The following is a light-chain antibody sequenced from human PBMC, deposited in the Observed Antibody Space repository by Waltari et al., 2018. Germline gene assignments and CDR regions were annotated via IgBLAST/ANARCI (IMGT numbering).Light chain of an antibody. CDR2: EGS. V-gene: IGLV2-23*01. CDR1: SSDVGGYNI. Sequence: QSALTQPASVSGSPGQSTTISCTGTSSDVGGYNIVSWYQQHPGKAPKLMIYEGSKRPSGVSNRFSGSKSGNTASLTISGLQAEDEADYYCCSYAGSSTLVFGGGTKLTVL. J-gene: IGLJ2*01. CDR3: CSYAGSSTLV.